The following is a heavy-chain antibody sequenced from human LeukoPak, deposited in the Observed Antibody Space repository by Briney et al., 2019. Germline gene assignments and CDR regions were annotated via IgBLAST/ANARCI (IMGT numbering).Heavy chain of an antibody. Sequence: PGGSLRLSCAASGFTFSSYSMNWVRQAPGKGLEWVSSISSSSSYIYYADSVKGRFTISRHNSKNTLYLQMNSLRAEDTAVYYCARWGSSRYYYYGMDVWGQGTTVTVSS. V-gene: IGHV3-21*04. CDR1: GFTFSSYS. D-gene: IGHD6-13*01. CDR2: ISSSSSYI. J-gene: IGHJ6*02. CDR3: ARWGSSRYYYYGMDV.